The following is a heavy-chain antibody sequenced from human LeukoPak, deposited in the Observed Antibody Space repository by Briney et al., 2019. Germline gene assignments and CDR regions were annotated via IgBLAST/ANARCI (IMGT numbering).Heavy chain of an antibody. CDR2: VYYIGST. Sequence: SETLSPTCTVSGGSISTDYWSWIRQPPGKGLEWIGYVYYIGSTNYNPALRGRVTISVDRSRNQFSLKLSSMSAADAAVYYCTRSMGGSWSFYFDYWGQGSMVTVSS. J-gene: IGHJ4*02. D-gene: IGHD6-13*01. CDR1: GGSISTDY. V-gene: IGHV4-59*08. CDR3: TRSMGGSWSFYFDY.